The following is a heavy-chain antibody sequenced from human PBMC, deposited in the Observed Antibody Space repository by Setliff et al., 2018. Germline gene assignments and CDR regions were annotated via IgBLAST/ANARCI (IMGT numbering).Heavy chain of an antibody. CDR2: ISYDGSNK. CDR1: GFTFSSYG. Sequence: SGGSLRLSCAASGFTFSSYGMHWVRQAPGKGLEWVAVISYDGSNKYYADSVKGRFTISRDNAKNTLYLQMNSLRAEDTAVYYCASLKGTNIAMTWGQGNVGHRL. J-gene: IGHJ3*01. D-gene: IGHD5-12*01. CDR3: ASLKGTNIAMT. V-gene: IGHV3-30*03.